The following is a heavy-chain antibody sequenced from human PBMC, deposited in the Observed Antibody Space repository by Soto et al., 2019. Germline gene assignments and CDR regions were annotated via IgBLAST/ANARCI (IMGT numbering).Heavy chain of an antibody. Sequence: QVQLMQSGAEVKKPGASVKVSCKASGDTFTDYYIHWVRQAPGQGLAWMGTVNPSGGHTTYAQHFLGRVTMTRDTSTSTLYMELTSLTSDDTAIYYCARGGHVVVVTAVLDYWGQGTLVTVSS. CDR1: GDTFTDYY. V-gene: IGHV1-46*01. D-gene: IGHD2-21*02. CDR3: ARGGHVVVVTAVLDY. J-gene: IGHJ4*02. CDR2: VNPSGGHT.